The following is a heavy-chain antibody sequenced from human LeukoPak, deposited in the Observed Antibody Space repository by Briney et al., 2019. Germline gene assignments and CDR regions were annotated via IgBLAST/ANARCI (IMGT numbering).Heavy chain of an antibody. J-gene: IGHJ3*02. D-gene: IGHD3-22*01. Sequence: PGGSLRLSCAASRFTFSSYTMHWVRQAPGKGLEWVAVISYDGSNKYYAESVKGRFTISRDNSKNTLYLQMKSLRADDRAVYYCARGYDSSGYYPDAFNIWGQGTMVTVSS. CDR1: RFTFSSYT. V-gene: IGHV3-30*04. CDR3: ARGYDSSGYYPDAFNI. CDR2: ISYDGSNK.